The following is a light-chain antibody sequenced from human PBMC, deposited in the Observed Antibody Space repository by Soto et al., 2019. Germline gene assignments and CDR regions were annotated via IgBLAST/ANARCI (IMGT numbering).Light chain of an antibody. J-gene: IGKJ5*01. CDR3: QVYGPSPPIT. CDR2: GVS. V-gene: IGKV3-20*01. CDR1: QSVSSSY. Sequence: EIVLTQSPATLSLSPGERATLSCRAIQSVSSSYLAWYQQKPGQAPRLLIYGVSSRATGIPDRFTGSGSGADFTLTISRLEPEDFAVYYCQVYGPSPPITFGQGTRLEIK.